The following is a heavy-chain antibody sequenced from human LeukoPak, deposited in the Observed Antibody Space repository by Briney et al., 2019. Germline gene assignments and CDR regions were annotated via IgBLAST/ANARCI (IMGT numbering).Heavy chain of an antibody. CDR1: GFTFSSYA. V-gene: IGHV3-23*01. J-gene: IGHJ4*02. D-gene: IGHD6-13*01. CDR3: AKFIRSGSSWYGDY. CDR2: ISGSGDST. Sequence: GGSLRLSCAASGFTFSSYAVNWVRQAPGKGLEWVSDISGSGDSTYYADSVKGRFTISRDNSKNTLYLQMNSLRAEDTAVYYCAKFIRSGSSWYGDYWGQGTLVTVSS.